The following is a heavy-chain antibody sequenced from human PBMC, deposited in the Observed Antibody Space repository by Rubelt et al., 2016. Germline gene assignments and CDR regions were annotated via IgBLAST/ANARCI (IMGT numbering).Heavy chain of an antibody. D-gene: IGHD4-17*01. V-gene: IGHV4-39*01. J-gene: IGHJ4*02. CDR2: IYYSGSA. Sequence: QLQLQESGPGLVKPSETLSVTCTVSGDSISSSTYYWGWIRQPPGKGLEWIGSIYYSGSAYYNPSLKSRVTISVDTSKNQLSLRRMVWLAADTSVYYCARQAFILTTRSSWDYWGQGALLTASS. CDR3: ARQAFILTTRSSWDY. CDR1: GDSISSSTYY.